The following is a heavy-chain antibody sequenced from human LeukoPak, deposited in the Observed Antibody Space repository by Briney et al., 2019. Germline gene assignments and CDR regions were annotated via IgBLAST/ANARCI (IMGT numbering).Heavy chain of an antibody. J-gene: IGHJ4*02. D-gene: IGHD6-19*01. V-gene: IGHV3-11*04. Sequence: GGSLRLSCAASGFTFSDYYMSWIRQAPGKGLEWVSYISSSGSTIYYADSVKGRFTISRDNAKDSLYLQMNSLRAEDTAVYYCARDQDRIAVAGIGNWGQGTLVTVSS. CDR2: ISSSGSTI. CDR3: ARDQDRIAVAGIGN. CDR1: GFTFSDYY.